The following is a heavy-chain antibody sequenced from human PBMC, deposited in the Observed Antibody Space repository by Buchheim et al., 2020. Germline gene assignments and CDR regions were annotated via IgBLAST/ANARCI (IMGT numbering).Heavy chain of an antibody. D-gene: IGHD3-3*01. CDR3: ARHSYYDFWSGAYNYYYYYMDV. Sequence: QVQLQESGPGLVKPSETLSLTCTVSGASVSSGSYYWSWIRPPPGKGLEWIGYIYYSGSANYNPSLKSRVTISLDPSTNQFSLKVSSVTAADTAVYYCARHSYYDFWSGAYNYYYYYMDVWGKGTT. CDR1: GASVSSGSYY. CDR2: IYYSGSA. J-gene: IGHJ6*03. V-gene: IGHV4-61*01.